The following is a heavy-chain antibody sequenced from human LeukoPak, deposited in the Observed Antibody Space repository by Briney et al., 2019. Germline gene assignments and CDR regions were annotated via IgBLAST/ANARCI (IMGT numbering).Heavy chain of an antibody. V-gene: IGHV1-2*02. J-gene: IGHJ3*02. CDR3: ATLWFGEYGDGFDI. Sequence: ASVKVSCKASGYTFTDYHMHWVRQAPGQGLEWMGWINPNTGGTNYAQKFQGRVTMIRDTSISTAYMELRRLRPDDTAVYYCATLWFGEYGDGFDIWGQGTMVTVSS. CDR2: INPNTGGT. CDR1: GYTFTDYH. D-gene: IGHD3-10*01.